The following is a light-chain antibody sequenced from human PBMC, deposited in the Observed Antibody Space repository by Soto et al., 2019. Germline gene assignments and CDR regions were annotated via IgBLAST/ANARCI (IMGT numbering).Light chain of an antibody. V-gene: IGLV2-14*03. J-gene: IGLJ1*01. Sequence: QLVLTQPASVSGSPGQSITIPCTGTSSDVGGYNYVSWYQHHPGKAPKLMIYDVSNRPSGVSNRFSGSKSGNTASLTISGLQPEDEADYYCSSYTTSNTRQIVFGTGTKLTVL. CDR1: SSDVGGYNY. CDR2: DVS. CDR3: SSYTTSNTRQIV.